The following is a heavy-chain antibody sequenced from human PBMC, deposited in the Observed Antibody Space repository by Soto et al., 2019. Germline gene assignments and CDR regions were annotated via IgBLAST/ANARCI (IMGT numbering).Heavy chain of an antibody. D-gene: IGHD3-22*01. Sequence: SETLSLTCTVSGGSISSGGYYWSWIRQHPGKGLEWIGYIYYSGSTYYNPSLKSRVTISVDTSKNQFSLKLSSVTAADTAVYYCAREYRRYYDSSGYYYLDFWGQGSLVTVSA. CDR2: IYYSGST. CDR1: GGSISSGGYY. J-gene: IGHJ4*02. V-gene: IGHV4-31*03. CDR3: AREYRRYYDSSGYYYLDF.